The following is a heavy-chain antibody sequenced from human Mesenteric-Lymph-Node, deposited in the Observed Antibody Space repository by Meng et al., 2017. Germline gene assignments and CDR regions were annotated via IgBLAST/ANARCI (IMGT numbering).Heavy chain of an antibody. Sequence: ASVKVSCKASGYTFSGHYMHWVRQVPGQGLEWMGRINPDSGDTKFTQKFQGRVTMTRDTSISTAYMELSNLRSDDTAVYYCEGDLAPYYNDSSHYYHGGAFDFWGRGTMVTVSS. CDR2: INPDSGDT. J-gene: IGHJ3*01. CDR3: EGDLAPYYNDSSHYYHGGAFDF. D-gene: IGHD3-22*01. V-gene: IGHV1-2*06. CDR1: GYTFSGHY.